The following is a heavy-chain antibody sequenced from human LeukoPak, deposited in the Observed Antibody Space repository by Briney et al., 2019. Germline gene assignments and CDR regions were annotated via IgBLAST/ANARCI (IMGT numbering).Heavy chain of an antibody. V-gene: IGHV5-51*01. D-gene: IGHD3-10*01. CDR1: GYSFTSYW. Sequence: GESLQISCKGSGYSFTSYWIGWVRQMPGKGLEWMGIIYPGDSDTRYSPSFQGQVTISADKSISTAYLQWSSLKASDTAMYYCARHSWTTMVRGETLDYWGQGTLVTVSS. CDR2: IYPGDSDT. J-gene: IGHJ4*02. CDR3: ARHSWTTMVRGETLDY.